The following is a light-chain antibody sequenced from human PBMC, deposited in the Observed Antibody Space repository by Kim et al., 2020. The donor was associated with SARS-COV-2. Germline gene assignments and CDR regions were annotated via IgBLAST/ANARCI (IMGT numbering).Light chain of an antibody. CDR2: QDN. Sequence: VSVSPGQTASITCAGHELGKTYVAWYQQKADQSPVVVIYQDNKRPSGVPERFSGSNSGNTATLTISGTQSMDEADYFCQTWDNRLVFGGGTQLTVL. CDR3: QTWDNRLV. J-gene: IGLJ3*02. V-gene: IGLV3-1*01. CDR1: ELGKTY.